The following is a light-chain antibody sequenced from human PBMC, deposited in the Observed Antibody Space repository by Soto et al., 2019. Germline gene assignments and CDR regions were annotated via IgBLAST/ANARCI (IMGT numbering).Light chain of an antibody. CDR1: QSVTNY. CDR3: QQRSNSIS. CDR2: DTS. Sequence: EVGVTPLPATLSLSPEERATLSCRASQSVTNYLAWYQQKPGQAPRLLIYDTSNRATDIPARFSGSGSGTDFTLTISSLEPEDFAVYYCQQRSNSISFGQGTRLEI. J-gene: IGKJ5*01. V-gene: IGKV3-11*01.